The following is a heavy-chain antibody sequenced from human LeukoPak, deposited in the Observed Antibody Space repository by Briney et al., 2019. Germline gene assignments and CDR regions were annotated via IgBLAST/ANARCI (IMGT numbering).Heavy chain of an antibody. CDR1: GGSISSYY. Sequence: SETLSLTCTVSGGSISSYYWSCIRQPPGKGLECIGYIYYSGSTNYNPSLKSRVTISVDTSKNQFSLKLSSVTAADTAVYYCARGYSNYAFDPWGQGTLVTVSS. J-gene: IGHJ5*02. CDR3: ARGYSNYAFDP. CDR2: IYYSGST. V-gene: IGHV4-59*08. D-gene: IGHD4-11*01.